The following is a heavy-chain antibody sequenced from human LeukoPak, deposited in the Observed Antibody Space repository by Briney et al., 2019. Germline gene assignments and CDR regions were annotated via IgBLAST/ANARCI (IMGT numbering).Heavy chain of an antibody. Sequence: GGSLRLSCAASGFTFSNYAMSWVRQAPGKGLEWVSAIGGSSDSTYYADSVKGRFTISRDNSKSTLYLQMNSLRAEDTAVYYCTKDRGGSYYYFDYWGQGTLVTVSS. V-gene: IGHV3-23*01. CDR3: TKDRGGSYYYFDY. J-gene: IGHJ4*02. CDR2: IGGSSDST. CDR1: GFTFSNYA. D-gene: IGHD1-26*01.